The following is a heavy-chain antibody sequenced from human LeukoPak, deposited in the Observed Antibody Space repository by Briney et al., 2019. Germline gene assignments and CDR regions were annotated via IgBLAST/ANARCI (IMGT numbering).Heavy chain of an antibody. D-gene: IGHD4-17*01. J-gene: IGHJ5*02. Sequence: GGTLRLSCTASGCTFGDYAMSWVRQAPGKGLEWVGFIRSKAYGGTTEYAASVKGRFTISRDESKSIAYLQMNSLKTEDTAVYYCTRSIDPVTTDIGVGFDPWGQGTLVTGSS. CDR3: TRSIDPVTTDIGVGFDP. CDR1: GCTFGDYA. V-gene: IGHV3-49*04. CDR2: IRSKAYGGTT.